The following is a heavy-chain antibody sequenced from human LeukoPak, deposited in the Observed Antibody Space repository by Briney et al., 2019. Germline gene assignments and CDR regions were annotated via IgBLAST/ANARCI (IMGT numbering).Heavy chain of an antibody. CDR1: GGSISSYY. CDR2: IYYSGST. J-gene: IGHJ4*02. V-gene: IGHV4-59*12. D-gene: IGHD1-26*01. Sequence: SETLSLTCTASGGSISSYYWSWIRQPPGKGLEWIGYIYYSGSTNYNPSLKSRVTMSVDTSNNQFSLRLSSVTAADTAVYYCARDVRIVGATVVDYWGQGTLVTVSS. CDR3: ARDVRIVGATVVDY.